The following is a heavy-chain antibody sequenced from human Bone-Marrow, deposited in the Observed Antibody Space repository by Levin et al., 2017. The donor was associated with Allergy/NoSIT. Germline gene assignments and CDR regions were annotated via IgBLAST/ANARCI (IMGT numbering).Heavy chain of an antibody. J-gene: IGHJ4*02. D-gene: IGHD1-26*01. CDR3: ARGLTVGVLRPVDY. Sequence: AGGSLRLSCTTSGFTFGDYGMSWFRQAPGKGLEWVGFIRSKTYGGTTEDAVRGRFIISRDDSKSIAYLQMNNLKSDDTAMYYCARGLTVGVLRPVDYWGQGTLVTVSS. CDR2: IRSKTYGGTT. CDR1: GFTFGDYG. V-gene: IGHV3-49*03.